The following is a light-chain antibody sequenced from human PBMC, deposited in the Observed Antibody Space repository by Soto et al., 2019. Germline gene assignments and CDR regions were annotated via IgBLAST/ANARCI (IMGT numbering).Light chain of an antibody. Sequence: ILMTQSPATVSVSPGEIATLSCRASQSVSNSYLAWYQQKPGQAPRLLIYGTSNRATGIPDRFSGSGSGTDFTLTISSLQPDDFATYYCQQYNSGWTFGQGTKVDIK. CDR2: GTS. J-gene: IGKJ1*01. V-gene: IGKV3D-15*01. CDR1: QSVSNSY. CDR3: QQYNSGWT.